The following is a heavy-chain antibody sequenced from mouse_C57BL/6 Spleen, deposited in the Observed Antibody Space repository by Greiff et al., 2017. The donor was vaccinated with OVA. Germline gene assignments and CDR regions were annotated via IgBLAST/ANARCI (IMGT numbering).Heavy chain of an antibody. Sequence: QVQLQQPGAELVKPGASVKLSCKASGYTFTSYWMQWVKQRPGQGLEWIGEIDPSDSYTNYNQKFKGKATLTVDTSSSTAYMQLSSLTSEDSAVYYCARRSYYGTGFDYWGQGTTLTVSS. CDR3: ARRSYYGTGFDY. D-gene: IGHD1-1*01. J-gene: IGHJ2*01. V-gene: IGHV1-50*01. CDR1: GYTFTSYW. CDR2: IDPSDSYT.